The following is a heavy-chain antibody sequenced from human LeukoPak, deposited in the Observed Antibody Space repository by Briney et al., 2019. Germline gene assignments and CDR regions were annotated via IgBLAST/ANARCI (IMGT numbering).Heavy chain of an antibody. D-gene: IGHD1-7*01. CDR2: INTNTGNP. CDR3: ARDYTLTLGTTTYFQH. Sequence: ASVKVSCKASGYTFTSYAMNWVRQAPGQGLELMGWINTNTGNPNYAQGFTGRFVFSLDTSVSTAYLQISSLKAEDTAVYYCARDYTLTLGTTTYFQHWGEGTLVTVSS. CDR1: GYTFTSYA. V-gene: IGHV7-4-1*02. J-gene: IGHJ1*01.